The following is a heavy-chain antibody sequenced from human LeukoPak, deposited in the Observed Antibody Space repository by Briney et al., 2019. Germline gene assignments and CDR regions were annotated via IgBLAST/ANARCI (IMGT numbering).Heavy chain of an antibody. CDR3: ARDGGDVAVADDAFDI. V-gene: IGHV4-39*07. CDR2: IYYSGST. J-gene: IGHJ3*02. D-gene: IGHD6-19*01. Sequence: SETLSLTCTVSGGSISSSSYYWGWIRQPPGKGLEWIGSIYYSGSTYYNPSLKSRVTISVDTSKNQFSLKLSSVTAADTAVYYCARDGGDVAVADDAFDIWGQGTMVTVSS. CDR1: GGSISSSSYY.